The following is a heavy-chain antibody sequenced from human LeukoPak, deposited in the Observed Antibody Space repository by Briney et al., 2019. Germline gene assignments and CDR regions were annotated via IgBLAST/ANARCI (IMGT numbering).Heavy chain of an antibody. CDR2: IYHGGST. Sequence: PSETLSLTCAVSGYSISSGYYWGWIRQPPGKGLEWIGSIYHGGSTYYNPSLKSRVTISVDTSKNQFSLKLSSVTAADTAVYYCASTPVRGVIIKSRYFDYWGQGTLVTVSS. CDR1: GYSISSGYY. V-gene: IGHV4-38-2*01. D-gene: IGHD3-10*01. CDR3: ASTPVRGVIIKSRYFDY. J-gene: IGHJ4*02.